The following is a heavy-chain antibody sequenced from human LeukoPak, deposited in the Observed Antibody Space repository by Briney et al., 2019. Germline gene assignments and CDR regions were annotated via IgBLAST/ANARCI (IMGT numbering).Heavy chain of an antibody. V-gene: IGHV3-30*18. J-gene: IGHJ4*02. CDR1: GFTFSSYG. CDR3: AKERAALRYYFDY. CDR2: MSYDGSNK. Sequence: GRSLRLSCAASGFTFSSYGMHWVRQAPGKGLEWVAVMSYDGSNKYYADSVKGRFTISRDNSKNTLYLQMNSLRAEDTAVYYCAKERAALRYYFDYWGQGTLVIVSS. D-gene: IGHD6-6*01.